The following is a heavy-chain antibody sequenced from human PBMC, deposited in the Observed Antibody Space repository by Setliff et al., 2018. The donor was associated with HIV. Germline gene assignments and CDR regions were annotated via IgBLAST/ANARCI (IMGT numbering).Heavy chain of an antibody. V-gene: IGHV4-39*07. CDR1: GGSISSSSYY. J-gene: IGHJ3*02. Sequence: SETLSLTCTVSGGSISSSSYYWGWIRQPPGKGLVWIGSIYYSGSTYYNPSLKSRVTISVDTSKNQFSLKLSSVTAADTAVYYCARVEGATPDAFDIWGQGTMVTVSS. CDR3: ARVEGATPDAFDI. CDR2: IYYSGST. D-gene: IGHD1-26*01.